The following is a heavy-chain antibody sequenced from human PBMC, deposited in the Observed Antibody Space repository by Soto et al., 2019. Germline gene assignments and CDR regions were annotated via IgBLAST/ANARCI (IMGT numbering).Heavy chain of an antibody. CDR3: ARDGDYVSKDFDY. V-gene: IGHV1-69*13. Sequence: SVKVSCKASGYTFTSYYMHWVRQAPGQGLEWMGGIIPIFGTANYAQKFQGRVTITADESTSTAYMELSSLRSEDTAVYYCARDGDYVSKDFDYWGQGTLVTVSS. D-gene: IGHD4-17*01. CDR1: GYTFTSYY. J-gene: IGHJ4*02. CDR2: IIPIFGTA.